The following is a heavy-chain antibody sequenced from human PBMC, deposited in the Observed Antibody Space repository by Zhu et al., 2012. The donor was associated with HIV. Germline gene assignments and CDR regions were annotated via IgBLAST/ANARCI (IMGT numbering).Heavy chain of an antibody. V-gene: IGHV3-23*01. CDR2: ISGTGDNT. D-gene: IGHD3-16*02. CDR3: AEFRQRLGELSSLDY. J-gene: IGHJ4*02. CDR1: GFTFSSYA. Sequence: EVQLLESGGGLVQPGGSLRLSCAASGFTFSSYAMSWVRQAPGKGLEWVSGISGTGDNTYYADSVTGRFTMSRDNSKNTLYVQMNSLRAEDTAVYYCAEFRQRLGELSSLDYWGQGTLVTVSS.